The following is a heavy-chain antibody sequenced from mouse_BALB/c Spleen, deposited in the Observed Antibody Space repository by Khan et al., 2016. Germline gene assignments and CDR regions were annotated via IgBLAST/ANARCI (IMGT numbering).Heavy chain of an antibody. Sequence: EVQLQESGPGLVKPSQSLSLTCTVTGYSITSDYAWNWIRQFPGNKLEWMGYISCSGSTSYNPSLKSRISITRDTSKNQFFLQLNSVTTEDTATYYCTRWSYDGYAFDYWGQGTTRTVSS. CDR1: GYSITSDYA. V-gene: IGHV3-2*02. CDR2: ISCSGST. CDR3: TRWSYDGYAFDY. J-gene: IGHJ2*01. D-gene: IGHD2-3*01.